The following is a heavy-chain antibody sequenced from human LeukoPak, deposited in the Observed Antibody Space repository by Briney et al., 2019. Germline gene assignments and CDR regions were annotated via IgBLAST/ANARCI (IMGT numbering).Heavy chain of an antibody. J-gene: IGHJ6*02. Sequence: SETLSLTCTVSGGSISSGGYYWSWIRQHPEKGLEWIGYIYNSGSTYYNPSLKSRLTISGDTSKNQLSLKLGSVTAADTAVYYCARGGDYGMDVWGQETSVTVSS. CDR2: IYNSGST. D-gene: IGHD3-16*01. CDR3: ARGGDYGMDV. V-gene: IGHV4-31*03. CDR1: GGSISSGGYY.